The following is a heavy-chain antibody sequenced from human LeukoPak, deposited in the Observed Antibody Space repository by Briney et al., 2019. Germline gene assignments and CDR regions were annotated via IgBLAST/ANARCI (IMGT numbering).Heavy chain of an antibody. CDR1: GFTFNNYP. CDR2: ISSSGTIT. Sequence: GGSLRLSCAVSGFTFNNYPMNWVRQAPGKGLEWVSVISSSGTITHYADSVKGRFTISRDNTKNSLSLQLNGLRAEDTAVYYCARDGTAAGLYFDLWGQGTLVTVSS. J-gene: IGHJ4*01. D-gene: IGHD6-13*01. V-gene: IGHV3-21*01. CDR3: ARDGTAAGLYFDL.